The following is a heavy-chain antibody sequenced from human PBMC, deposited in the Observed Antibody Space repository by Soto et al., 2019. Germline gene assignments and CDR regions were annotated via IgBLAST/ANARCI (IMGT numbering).Heavy chain of an antibody. CDR2: ISGSGGST. V-gene: IGHV3-23*01. CDR3: AKGKSQWLVRIYFDY. Sequence: EVQLLESGGGLVQPGGSLRLSCAASGFTFSSYAMSWVRQAPGKGVEWVSAISGSGGSTYYADSVKGRFTISRDNSKNTLYLQMNSLRAEDTAVYYCAKGKSQWLVRIYFDYWGQGTLVTVSS. J-gene: IGHJ4*02. CDR1: GFTFSSYA. D-gene: IGHD6-19*01.